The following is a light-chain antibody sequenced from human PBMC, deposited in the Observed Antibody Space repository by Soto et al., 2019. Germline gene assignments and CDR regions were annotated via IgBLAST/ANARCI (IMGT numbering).Light chain of an antibody. CDR3: KLYGTSRA. CDR1: QSLGSDY. CDR2: GVS. Sequence: ETVLTQSPGTLSLSPGERATLSCRASQSLGSDYLAWYQQKPGQAPRLLIYGVSSRATDIPDRFSGSGSGKDFTLTISRLEKEDFAMYYCKLYGTSRAFGKGTKV. V-gene: IGKV3-20*01. J-gene: IGKJ1*01.